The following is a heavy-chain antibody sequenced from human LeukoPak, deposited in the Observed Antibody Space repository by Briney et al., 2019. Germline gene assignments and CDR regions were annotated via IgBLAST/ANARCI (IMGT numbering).Heavy chain of an antibody. D-gene: IGHD3-22*01. CDR1: GGSFNGYY. J-gene: IGHJ3*02. CDR2: INHSGST. V-gene: IGHV4-34*01. Sequence: KTSETLSLTCAVYGGSFNGYYWSWIRQPPGKGLEWIGEINHSGSTNYNPSLKSRVTISVDTSKNQFSLKLSSVTAADTAVYYCARQGPIVVEVHDAFDIWGQGTMVTVSS. CDR3: ARQGPIVVEVHDAFDI.